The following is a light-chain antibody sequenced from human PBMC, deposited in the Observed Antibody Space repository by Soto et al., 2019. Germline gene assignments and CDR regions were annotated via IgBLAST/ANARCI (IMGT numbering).Light chain of an antibody. Sequence: EIVLTQSPGTLSLSPGERATLSCRASQSVSSNYLAWCQQKPGQAPRLLIYAASSRATGIPDRFSGSGSGTDFTLTISRLEPEDFAVYYWQQYGNSPWTFGQGTKVEI. CDR3: QQYGNSPWT. J-gene: IGKJ1*01. V-gene: IGKV3-20*01. CDR1: QSVSSNY. CDR2: AAS.